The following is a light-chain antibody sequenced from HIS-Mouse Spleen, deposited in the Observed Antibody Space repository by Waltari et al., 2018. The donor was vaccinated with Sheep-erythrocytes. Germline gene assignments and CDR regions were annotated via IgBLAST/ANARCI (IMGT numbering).Light chain of an antibody. CDR1: ISVVGVYNY. V-gene: IGLV2-11*02. CDR3: CSYAGSYNHV. CDR2: DVS. J-gene: IGLJ1*01. Sequence: QSALTQPRSVSGSPGQSVTISCTGTISVVGVYNYFSWYQQPPGKAPKLMIYDVSKRPSGVPDRFSGSKSGNTASLTISGLQAEDEADYYCCSYAGSYNHVFATGTKVTVL.